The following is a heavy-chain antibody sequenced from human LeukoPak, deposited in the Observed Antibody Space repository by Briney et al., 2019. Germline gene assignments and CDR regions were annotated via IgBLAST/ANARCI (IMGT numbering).Heavy chain of an antibody. V-gene: IGHV3-30*02. J-gene: IGHJ4*02. CDR3: AKDPSSSVGHFDY. CDR1: GFTFSSYG. CDR2: TRYDGSNK. Sequence: GGSLRLSCAASGFTFSSYGMRWVRQAPGKGLEWVAFTRYDGSNKYYADSVKGRFTISRDNSKNTLYLQMNSLRAEDTAVYYCAKDPSSSVGHFDYWGQGTLVTVSS. D-gene: IGHD6-19*01.